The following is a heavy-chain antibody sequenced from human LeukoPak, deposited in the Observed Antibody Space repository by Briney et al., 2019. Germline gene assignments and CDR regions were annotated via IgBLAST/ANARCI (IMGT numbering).Heavy chain of an antibody. D-gene: IGHD2-2*01. J-gene: IGHJ1*01. CDR1: GFTFRSYA. CDR3: AKDRSCSSTSCFFSS. V-gene: IGHV3-23*01. CDR2: ISGGGGST. Sequence: GGSLRLSCAASGFTFRSYAMSWVRQAPGKGLDWVSAISGGGGSTYYADSVKGRFTISRDNSKNTLYLQMNTLRAEDTAVYYCAKDRSCSSTSCFFSSWGQGTLVTVSS.